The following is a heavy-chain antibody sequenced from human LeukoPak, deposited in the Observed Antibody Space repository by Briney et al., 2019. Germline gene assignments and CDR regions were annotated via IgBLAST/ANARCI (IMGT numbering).Heavy chain of an antibody. CDR2: ISSSSSYI. CDR1: GFTFSSYS. D-gene: IGHD2-2*03. CDR3: ARVSFGYCSSTSCYDY. J-gene: IGHJ4*02. V-gene: IGHV3-21*01. Sequence: PGGSLRLSCAASGFTFSSYSMNWVRQAPRKGLEWVSSISSSSSYIYYADSVKGRFTISRDNAKNSLYLQMNSLRAEDTAVYYCARVSFGYCSSTSCYDYWGQGTLVTVSS.